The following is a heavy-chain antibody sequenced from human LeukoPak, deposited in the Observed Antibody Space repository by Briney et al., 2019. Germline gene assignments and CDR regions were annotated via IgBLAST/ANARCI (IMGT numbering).Heavy chain of an antibody. CDR1: GGTFSSYT. CDR2: IIPILGIA. V-gene: IGHV1-69*04. Sequence: SVEVSCKASGGTFSSYTISWVRQAPGQGLEWMGRIIPILGIANYAQKFQGRVTITADKSTSTAYVELSSLRSEDTAVYYCAREVGATSNFDYWGQGTLVTVSS. D-gene: IGHD1-26*01. J-gene: IGHJ4*02. CDR3: AREVGATSNFDY.